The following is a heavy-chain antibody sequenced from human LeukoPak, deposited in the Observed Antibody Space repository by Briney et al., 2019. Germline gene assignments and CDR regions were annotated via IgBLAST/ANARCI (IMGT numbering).Heavy chain of an antibody. Sequence: SETLSLTCTISGGSVNSGGYYWSWIRQSPGKGLEWIGYVYHSGSTNYNPSLKSRVTISVDRFKNHFSLKLKSVTAADTAVYYCARGFWSGYYNSNWFDPWGQGTLVTVSS. J-gene: IGHJ5*02. CDR2: VYHSGST. D-gene: IGHD3-3*01. V-gene: IGHV4-30-2*06. CDR1: GGSVNSGGYY. CDR3: ARGFWSGYYNSNWFDP.